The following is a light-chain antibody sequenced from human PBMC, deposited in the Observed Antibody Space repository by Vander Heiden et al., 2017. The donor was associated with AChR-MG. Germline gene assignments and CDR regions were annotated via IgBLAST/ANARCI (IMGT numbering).Light chain of an antibody. V-gene: IGKV3-15*01. CDR1: QSVSSN. CDR2: GAS. J-gene: IGKJ5*01. Sequence: EIVMMQSPATLSVSPGERATLSCRASQSVSSNLAWYQPKPGQAPRLLIYGASTRATGIPARFSGSGFGTEFTLTISSRQSEDFAVYYCQQNNNWPPFTFGQGTRLEIK. CDR3: QQNNNWPPFT.